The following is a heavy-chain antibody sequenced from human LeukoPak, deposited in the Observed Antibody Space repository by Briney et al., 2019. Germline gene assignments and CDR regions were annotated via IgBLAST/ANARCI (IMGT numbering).Heavy chain of an antibody. CDR3: ARANPPGISFFDY. CDR1: GFTFSSYS. D-gene: IGHD2-15*01. J-gene: IGHJ4*02. Sequence: GGSLRLSCAASGFTFSSYSMSWVRQAPGKGLEWVSSISSGSTSIYYADSVKGRFTISRDNAKNSLYLQMNSLRAEDTAVYYCARANPPGISFFDYWGQGTLVTVSS. V-gene: IGHV3-21*06. CDR2: ISSGSTSI.